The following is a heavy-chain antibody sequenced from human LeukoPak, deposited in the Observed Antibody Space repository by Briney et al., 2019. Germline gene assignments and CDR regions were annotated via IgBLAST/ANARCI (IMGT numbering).Heavy chain of an antibody. V-gene: IGHV3-9*01. CDR1: GFTFDDYA. Sequence: GRSLRLSCAASGFTFDDYAMHWVRQAPGKGLEWVSGISWNSGSIGYADSVKGRFTISRDNAKNSLYLQMNSLRAEDTALYYCATEITNDAFDIWGQGTTVTVSS. D-gene: IGHD3-10*01. J-gene: IGHJ3*02. CDR2: ISWNSGSI. CDR3: ATEITNDAFDI.